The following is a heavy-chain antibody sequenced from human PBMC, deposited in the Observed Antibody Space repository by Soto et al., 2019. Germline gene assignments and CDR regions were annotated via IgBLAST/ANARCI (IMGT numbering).Heavy chain of an antibody. CDR3: ARQDYYGSGGYVDS. V-gene: IGHV5-51*01. D-gene: IGHD3-10*01. J-gene: IGHJ5*01. CDR2: IYPADSDT. CDR1: GYSFASHW. Sequence: EVQLVQSGAEVKKPGESLKISCKGSGYSFASHWIGWVRQMPGEGLEWMGVIYPADSDTRYSPSFQGQVTISADKSINTAYLQWTSLKASDTAMYYCARQDYYGSGGYVDSWGQGTLVTVSS.